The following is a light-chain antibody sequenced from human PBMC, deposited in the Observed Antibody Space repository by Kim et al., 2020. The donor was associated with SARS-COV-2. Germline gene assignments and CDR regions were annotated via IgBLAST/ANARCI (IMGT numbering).Light chain of an antibody. J-gene: IGLJ1*01. CDR1: SSNIGSNY. CDR3: AAWDDSLSGLYV. V-gene: IGLV1-47*01. Sequence: MVTISCSGSSSNIGSNYVYWYQQRPGTAPKLLIYRNNQRPSGVPDRFSGSKSGTSASLAISGLRSEDEADYYCAAWDDSLSGLYVFGTGTKVTVL. CDR2: RNN.